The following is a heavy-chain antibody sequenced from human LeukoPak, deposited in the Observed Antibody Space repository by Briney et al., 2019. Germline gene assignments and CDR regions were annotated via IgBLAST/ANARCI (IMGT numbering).Heavy chain of an antibody. CDR1: GGSISSYY. CDR3: AGSSWHYYCYMDV. J-gene: IGHJ6*03. CDR2: IYYSGST. V-gene: IGHV4-59*01. Sequence: SETLSLTCTVSGGSISSYYWSWIRQPPGKGLEWIGYIYYSGSTNYNPSLKSRVTISVDTSENQFSLKLSSVTAADTAVYYCAGSSWHYYCYMDVWGKGTTVTVSS. D-gene: IGHD6-13*01.